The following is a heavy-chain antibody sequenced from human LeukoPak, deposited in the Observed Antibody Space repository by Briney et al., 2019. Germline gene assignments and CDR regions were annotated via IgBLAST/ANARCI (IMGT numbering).Heavy chain of an antibody. J-gene: IGHJ4*02. CDR3: AREGSSSWYIDY. CDR2: IFSSGST. Sequence: PSETLSLTCTASGVAFSGYYWSWVRQPAGKGLEWVGRIFSSGSTNYNPSLKSRVTISVDKSKNQFSVKLSSVTAADTAVYYCAREGSSSWYIDYWGQGTLVTVSS. V-gene: IGHV4-4*07. D-gene: IGHD6-13*01. CDR1: GVAFSGYY.